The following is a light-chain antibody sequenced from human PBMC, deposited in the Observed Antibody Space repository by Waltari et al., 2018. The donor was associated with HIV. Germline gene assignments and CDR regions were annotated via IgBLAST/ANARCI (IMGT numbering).Light chain of an antibody. V-gene: IGKV3-15*01. J-gene: IGKJ2*01. CDR2: EAA. Sequence: EIVMTQSPPTLSVSPGQRVTLSWRASQSMSANVAWFQQRPGQARRLLVYEAATRANGITARLSGSGSGTEFTHTIRSLQSEDFATYFCQQYDSGPRGITFGQGTMLEIK. CDR3: QQYDSGPRGIT. CDR1: QSMSAN.